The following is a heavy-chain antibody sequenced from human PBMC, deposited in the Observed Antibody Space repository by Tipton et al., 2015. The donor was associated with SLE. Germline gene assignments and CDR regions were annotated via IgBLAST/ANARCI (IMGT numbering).Heavy chain of an antibody. CDR1: GFTFADYA. CDR2: IRNKAYGGTT. Sequence: SLRLSCPASGFTFADYAVSWVRQAPGKGLEWITFIRNKAYGGTTEYAASVKGRFTISRDDSKSIAYLQMNSLTTEDTAVYYCTRVVVGISDYWGQGTLVTVSS. D-gene: IGHD1-14*01. J-gene: IGHJ4*02. CDR3: TRVVVGISDY. V-gene: IGHV3-49*04.